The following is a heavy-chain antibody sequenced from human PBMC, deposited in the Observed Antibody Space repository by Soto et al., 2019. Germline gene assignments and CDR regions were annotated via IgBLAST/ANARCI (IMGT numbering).Heavy chain of an antibody. CDR3: ARGRVPMVLLWFGDPHGNYFDD. CDR2: MNPNSGNT. J-gene: IGHJ4*02. CDR1: GYTFTSYD. V-gene: IGHV1-8*01. D-gene: IGHD3-10*01. Sequence: QVQLVQSGAEVKKPGASVKVSCKASGYTFTSYDINWVRQATGQGLEWMGWMNPNSGNTGYAQKFQGRVTMTRNTSISTAYMELSSLRSEDAAVYYCARGRVPMVLLWFGDPHGNYFDDWGQGTLVTVSS.